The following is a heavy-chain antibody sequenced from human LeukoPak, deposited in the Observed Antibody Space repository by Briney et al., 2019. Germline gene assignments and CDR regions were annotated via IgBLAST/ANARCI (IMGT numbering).Heavy chain of an antibody. V-gene: IGHV1-18*01. CDR1: GYTFTSYD. Sequence: ASVKVSCKASGYTFTSYDINWVRQATGQGLEWMGWMNPNSGNTNYAQKLQGRVTMTTDTSTSTAYMELRSLRSDDTAVYYCARKKGRGNYFDYWGQGTLVTVSS. J-gene: IGHJ4*02. CDR2: MNPNSGNT. CDR3: ARKKGRGNYFDY. D-gene: IGHD3-10*01.